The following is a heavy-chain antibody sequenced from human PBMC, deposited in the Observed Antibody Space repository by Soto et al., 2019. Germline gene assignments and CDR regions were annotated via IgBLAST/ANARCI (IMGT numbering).Heavy chain of an antibody. CDR3: ARRYGPGFDY. J-gene: IGHJ4*02. Sequence: SETLSLTCTVSGASISNYYWNWIRQTPGKGLEWIGYIDYSGNTNYNPSLKSRVTISVDTSKNQFSLKLSSVTAADTAVYYCARRYGPGFDYWGQGTLVTVSS. V-gene: IGHV4-59*08. CDR2: IDYSGNT. CDR1: GASISNYY. D-gene: IGHD4-17*01.